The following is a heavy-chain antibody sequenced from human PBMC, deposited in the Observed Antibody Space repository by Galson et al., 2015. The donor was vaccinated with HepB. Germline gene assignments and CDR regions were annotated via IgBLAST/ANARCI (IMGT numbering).Heavy chain of an antibody. D-gene: IGHD1-26*01. V-gene: IGHV7-4-1*02. CDR3: ARATYRGSYCFDY. CDR2: INTNTGNP. CDR1: GYTFTNYA. Sequence: SVKVSCKASGYTFTNYAMNWVRQAPGQGLEWMGWINTNTGNPTYAQGFTGRFVFSLGTSVSTAYLQIRSLKAEDTAVYYCARATYRGSYCFDYWGQGTLVTVSS. J-gene: IGHJ4*02.